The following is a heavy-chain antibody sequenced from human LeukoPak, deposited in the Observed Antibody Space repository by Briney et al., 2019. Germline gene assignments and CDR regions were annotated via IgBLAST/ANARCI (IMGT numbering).Heavy chain of an antibody. D-gene: IGHD6-19*01. CDR3: TTGTSGWYPYYYYYMDV. CDR1: GFTFSSYE. Sequence: GGSLRLSCAASGFTFSSYEMNWVRQAPGKGLEWVGRIKSKTDGGTTDYAAPVKGRFTISRDDSKNTLYLQMNSLKTEDTAVYYCTTGTSGWYPYYYYYMDVWGKGTTVTVSS. V-gene: IGHV3-15*01. J-gene: IGHJ6*03. CDR2: IKSKTDGGTT.